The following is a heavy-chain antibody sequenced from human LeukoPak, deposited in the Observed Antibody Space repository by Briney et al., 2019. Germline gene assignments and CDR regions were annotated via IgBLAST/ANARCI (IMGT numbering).Heavy chain of an antibody. J-gene: IGHJ3*02. CDR3: AKDSEWELQGSGAFDI. D-gene: IGHD1-26*01. V-gene: IGHV3-23*01. Sequence: GSLRLSCAASGFTFSSYGMSWVRQAPGKGLEWVSAISGSGGSTYYADSVKGRFTISRDNSKNTLYLQMNSLRAEDTAVYYCAKDSEWELQGSGAFDIWGQGTMVTVSS. CDR2: ISGSGGST. CDR1: GFTFSSYG.